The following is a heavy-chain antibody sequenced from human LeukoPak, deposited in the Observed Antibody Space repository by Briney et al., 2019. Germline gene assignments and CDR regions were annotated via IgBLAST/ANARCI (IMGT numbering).Heavy chain of an antibody. J-gene: IGHJ4*02. CDR2: IKQDGSEK. CDR3: ARDLSPVTTGTTPGYDY. Sequence: GGSLRLSCAASGFTFRRYWMRWVRQAPGKGLEWVANIKQDGSEKYYVDSVRGRFTISRDNAKNSLYLQMNSLRAEDTAVYYCARDLSPVTTGTTPGYDYWGQGTLVTVSS. V-gene: IGHV3-7*01. CDR1: GFTFRRYW. D-gene: IGHD1-1*01.